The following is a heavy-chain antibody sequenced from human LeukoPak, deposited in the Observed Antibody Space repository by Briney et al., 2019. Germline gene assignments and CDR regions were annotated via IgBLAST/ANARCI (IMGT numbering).Heavy chain of an antibody. Sequence: PGGSLRLSCAASGFTFSDYYMSWIRQAPGKGLEWVSYISSSGSTIYYADSVKGRFTISRDNAKNSLYLQMNSLRAEDTAVYYCARDRRGLLSATFDHWGQGTLVTVSS. D-gene: IGHD2-21*02. CDR1: GFTFSDYY. CDR3: ARDRRGLLSATFDH. J-gene: IGHJ4*02. V-gene: IGHV3-11*01. CDR2: ISSSGSTI.